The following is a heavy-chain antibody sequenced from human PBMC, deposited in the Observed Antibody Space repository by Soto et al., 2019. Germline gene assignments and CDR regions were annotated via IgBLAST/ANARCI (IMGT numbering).Heavy chain of an antibody. CDR1: GFSLSTSGAA. V-gene: IGHV2-5*02. CDR3: AHRATMTIFGLIIDDGIWFDP. D-gene: IGHD3-3*01. CDR2: IYWDGDK. Sequence: QINLIESGPTLVKPTQTLTLTCTFSGFSLSTSGAAVGWVRQPPGRALEWLALIYWDGDKRYNASLGNRLTIAKDTSMNQVVRTLTNVDPADTATYYCAHRATMTIFGLIIDDGIWFDPWCQGTRVIVSS. J-gene: IGHJ5*02.